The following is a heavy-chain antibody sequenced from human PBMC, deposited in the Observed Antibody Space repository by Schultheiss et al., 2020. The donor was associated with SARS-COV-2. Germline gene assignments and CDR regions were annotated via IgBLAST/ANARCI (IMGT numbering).Heavy chain of an antibody. V-gene: IGHV3-49*04. D-gene: IGHD6-13*01. CDR1: GFTFSSYS. CDR2: IRSKAYGGTT. J-gene: IGHJ6*04. Sequence: GESLKISCAASGFTFSSYSMSWVRQAPGKGLEWVGFIRSKAYGGTTEYAASVKGRFTISRDDSKSIAYLQMNSLKTEDTAVYYCTRETYSSSLMFRYYYGMDVWGKGTTVTVSS. CDR3: TRETYSSSLMFRYYYGMDV.